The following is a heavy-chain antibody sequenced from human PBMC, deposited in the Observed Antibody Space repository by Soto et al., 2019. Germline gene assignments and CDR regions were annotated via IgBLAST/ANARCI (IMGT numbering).Heavy chain of an antibody. CDR2: IYYSGST. CDR1: GYSISRSNW. J-gene: IGHJ4*02. CDR3: VRFSRHGDYAY. Sequence: ASETLSLTCAGSGYSISRSNWWGWIRQPPGKGLEWIGYIYYSGSTYYNASLKSRVTMSVDTSKNQFSLKLSSVTAADTAVYYCVRFSRHGDYAYWGQGTLVTVSS. V-gene: IGHV4-28*01. D-gene: IGHD4-17*01.